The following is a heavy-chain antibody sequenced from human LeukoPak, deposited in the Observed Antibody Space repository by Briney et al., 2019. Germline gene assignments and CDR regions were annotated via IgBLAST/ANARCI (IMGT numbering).Heavy chain of an antibody. CDR3: ARGTLWFGELFPSY. CDR1: GGSISSYY. J-gene: IGHJ4*02. CDR2: LYNSGST. V-gene: IGHV4-59*01. D-gene: IGHD3-10*01. Sequence: SETLSLTCTVSGGSISSYYWSWIRQPPGKGMEWVGYLYNSGSTNYNPSLKSRVTISVDTSKNQFSLKLSSVTAADTAVYYCARGTLWFGELFPSYWGQGTLVTVSS.